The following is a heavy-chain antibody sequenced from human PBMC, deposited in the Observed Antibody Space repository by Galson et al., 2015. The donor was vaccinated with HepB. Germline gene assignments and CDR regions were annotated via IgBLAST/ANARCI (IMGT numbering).Heavy chain of an antibody. CDR2: ISTNSGDT. D-gene: IGHD3-16*02. J-gene: IGHJ4*02. CDR3: ARDRSHSLDY. CDR1: GYKFTDNG. Sequence: SVKVSCKASGYKFTDNGISWVRQAPGQGLEWLGWISTNSGDTKYIQRLQGRATMTRDTSTSTAYMELRRLRSDDAVVYYCARDRSHSLDYWGQGTLVTVSS. V-gene: IGHV1-18*04.